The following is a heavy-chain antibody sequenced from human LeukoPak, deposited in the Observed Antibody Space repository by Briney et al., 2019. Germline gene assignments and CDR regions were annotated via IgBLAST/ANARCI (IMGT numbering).Heavy chain of an antibody. V-gene: IGHV1-69*06. J-gene: IGHJ3*02. D-gene: IGHD3-10*01. Sequence: SVKVSCKASGGTFSYYPISWVRQAPGQGPEWLGSIIPVYGTTKSAQKSQGRVTITADKSSNTVYLEFSGLRSEDTAVYYCAREQGRSGAFDIWGQGSLVTVSS. CDR2: IIPVYGTT. CDR1: GGTFSYYP. CDR3: AREQGRSGAFDI.